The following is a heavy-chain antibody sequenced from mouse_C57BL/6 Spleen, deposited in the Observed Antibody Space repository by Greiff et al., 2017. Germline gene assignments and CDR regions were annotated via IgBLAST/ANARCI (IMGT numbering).Heavy chain of an antibody. V-gene: IGHV1-42*01. Sequence: EVQLQQSGPELVKPGASVKISCKASGYSFTGYYMNWVKQSPEKSLEWIGEINPSTGGTTYNQKFKAKATLTVDKSSSTAYMQLKSLTSEDSAVYYCARARDDYDDGTGDYWGQGTTLTVSS. CDR1: GYSFTGYY. CDR2: INPSTGGT. J-gene: IGHJ2*01. D-gene: IGHD2-4*01. CDR3: ARARDDYDDGTGDY.